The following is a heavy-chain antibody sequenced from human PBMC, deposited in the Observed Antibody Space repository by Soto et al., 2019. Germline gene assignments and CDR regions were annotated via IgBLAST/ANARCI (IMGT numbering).Heavy chain of an antibody. CDR1: GFTFSSYA. V-gene: IGHV3-23*01. J-gene: IGHJ4*02. CDR3: AKIRYFDWLSY. CDR2: SGSGGST. D-gene: IGHD3-9*01. Sequence: GGSLRLSCAASGFTFSSYAMSWVRQAPGKGLEWVSASGSGGSTYYADSVKGRFTISRDNSKNTLYLQMNSLRAEGTAVYYCAKIRYFDWLSYWGQGTLVTVSS.